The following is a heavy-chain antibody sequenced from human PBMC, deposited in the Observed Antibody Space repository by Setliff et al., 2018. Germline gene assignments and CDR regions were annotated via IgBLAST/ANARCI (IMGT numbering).Heavy chain of an antibody. Sequence: GGSLRLSCTVYGFNFNKYWMYWVRQVPGKGLVWVSRISPDGTITNYADSVKGRFTISRDNAKNTLYLQMNSLRAEDTASYYCARDPNGDYVGAFDPWGQGILVTVSS. V-gene: IGHV3-74*01. CDR2: ISPDGTIT. CDR1: GFNFNKYW. J-gene: IGHJ5*02. CDR3: ARDPNGDYVGAFDP. D-gene: IGHD4-17*01.